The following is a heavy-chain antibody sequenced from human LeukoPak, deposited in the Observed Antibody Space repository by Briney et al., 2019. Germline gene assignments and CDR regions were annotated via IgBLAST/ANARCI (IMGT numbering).Heavy chain of an antibody. J-gene: IGHJ4*02. V-gene: IGHV3-23*01. CDR1: GFAFDKYA. D-gene: IGHD4-17*01. Sequence: GGSLGLSCSAFGFAFDKYAMNWVRQAPEKGLEWVSTIDSDSARTYYADSVNGRFTISRDNYKNILYLQMNSLRAEDTAVYYCARDRGATVFFDYWGQGTLVTVSS. CDR3: ARDRGATVFFDY. CDR2: IDSDSART.